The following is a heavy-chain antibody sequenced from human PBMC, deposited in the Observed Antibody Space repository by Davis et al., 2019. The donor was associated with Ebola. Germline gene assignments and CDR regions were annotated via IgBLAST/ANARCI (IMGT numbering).Heavy chain of an antibody. Sequence: PGGSLRLSCAASGFTFSSYAMSWVRQAPGKGLEWVSAISGSGGSTYYADSVKGRFTISRDNSKNTLYLQMNSLRAEDTAVYYCAKDRGYSSSWYPHFQHWGQGTLVTVSS. J-gene: IGHJ1*01. CDR1: GFTFSSYA. CDR2: ISGSGGST. CDR3: AKDRGYSSSWYPHFQH. V-gene: IGHV3-23*01. D-gene: IGHD6-13*01.